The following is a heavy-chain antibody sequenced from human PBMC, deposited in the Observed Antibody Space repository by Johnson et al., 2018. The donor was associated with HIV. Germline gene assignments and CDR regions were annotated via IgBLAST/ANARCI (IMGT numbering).Heavy chain of an antibody. Sequence: VQLVESGGGLVQPGRSLRLSCETSRFTFDDYAMHWVRQAPGKGLEWVSLINWDGDSTYYADSVKGRFTISSDKAKNTLHLQMNSLRVEDTAMYYCAKDYCGGDCYAFDIWGQGTMVTVSS. J-gene: IGHJ3*02. CDR3: AKDYCGGDCYAFDI. D-gene: IGHD2-21*02. V-gene: IGHV3-43D*03. CDR1: RFTFDDYA. CDR2: INWDGDST.